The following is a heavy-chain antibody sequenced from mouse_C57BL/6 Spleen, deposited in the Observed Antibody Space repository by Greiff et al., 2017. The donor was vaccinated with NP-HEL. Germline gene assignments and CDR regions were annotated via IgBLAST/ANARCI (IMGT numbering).Heavy chain of an antibody. D-gene: IGHD1-2*01. J-gene: IGHJ4*01. Sequence: QVQLQQPGAELVMPGASVKLSCKASGYTFTSYWMHWVKQRPGQGLEWIGEIDPSDSYTNYNQKFKGKSTLTVDKSSSTAYMQLSSLTSEDSAFYYCARSSTTAGRYYAMDYWGQGTSVTVSS. V-gene: IGHV1-69*01. CDR3: ARSSTTAGRYYAMDY. CDR1: GYTFTSYW. CDR2: IDPSDSYT.